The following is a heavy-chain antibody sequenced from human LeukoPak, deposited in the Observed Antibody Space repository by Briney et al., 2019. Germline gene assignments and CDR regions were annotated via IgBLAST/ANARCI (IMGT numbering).Heavy chain of an antibody. Sequence: GGSLRLSCAASGFTFSSYSMNWVRQAPGKGLEWVSSISSSSSYIYYADSVKGRFTISRDNAKNSLYLQMNSLRAEDTAVYYCARCVKVDYDFWSGYYVSYYYYGMDVWGQGTTVTVSS. CDR1: GFTFSSYS. V-gene: IGHV3-21*01. CDR2: ISSSSSYI. J-gene: IGHJ6*02. CDR3: ARCVKVDYDFWSGYYVSYYYYGMDV. D-gene: IGHD3-3*01.